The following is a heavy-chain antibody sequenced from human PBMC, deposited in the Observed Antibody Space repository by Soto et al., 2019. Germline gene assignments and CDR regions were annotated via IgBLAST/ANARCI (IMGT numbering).Heavy chain of an antibody. CDR2: ISAYNGNT. D-gene: IGHD6-6*01. CDR3: ARERVKYSSSSLFFDY. J-gene: IGHJ4*02. V-gene: IGHV1-18*01. Sequence: ASVKVSCKASGYTFTSYGISWVRQAPGQGLEWMGWISAYNGNTNYAQKLQGRVTMTTDTSTSTAYMELRSLRSDDTAVYYCARERVKYSSSSLFFDYWGQGTLVTVSS. CDR1: GYTFTSYG.